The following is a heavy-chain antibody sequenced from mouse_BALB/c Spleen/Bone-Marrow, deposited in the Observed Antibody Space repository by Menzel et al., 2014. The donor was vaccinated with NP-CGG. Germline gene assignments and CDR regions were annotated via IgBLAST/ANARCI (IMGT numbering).Heavy chain of an antibody. J-gene: IGHJ4*01. Sequence: EVNVVESGGGLVQPGGSLRLSCATSGLTFSDFYMEWVRRPPGKRLEWIAASRNKANDYTTEYSASLKGRFIVSKDTSQSILYLQMNALRAEDTAIYYCARDTGTRAMDYWGQGTSVTVSS. V-gene: IGHV7-1*02. CDR1: GLTFSDFY. D-gene: IGHD4-1*01. CDR3: ARDTGTRAMDY. CDR2: SRNKANDYTT.